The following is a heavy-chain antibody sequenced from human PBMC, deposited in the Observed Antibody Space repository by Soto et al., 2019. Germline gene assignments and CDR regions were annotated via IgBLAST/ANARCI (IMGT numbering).Heavy chain of an antibody. CDR2: FYSSGSI. CDR1: GYSITAGGYY. Sequence: SETLSLTCFVSGYSITAGGYYWSWIRHHPGKGLEWIGSFYSSGSIIYNPSLRSRVSISGDTSSNQFSMSLTSVTAADTAVYFCARSVAVPGAHIDYWGQGTQVTVSS. V-gene: IGHV4-39*07. J-gene: IGHJ4*02. D-gene: IGHD6-19*01. CDR3: ARSVAVPGAHIDY.